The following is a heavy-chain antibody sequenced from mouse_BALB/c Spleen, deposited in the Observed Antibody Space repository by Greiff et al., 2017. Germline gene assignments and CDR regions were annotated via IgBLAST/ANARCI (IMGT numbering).Heavy chain of an antibody. CDR1: GYTFTDYN. J-gene: IGHJ1*01. CDR2: INPNYDST. Sequence: VHVKQFGAELVKPGASVKISCKASGYTFTDYNMDWVKQSHGKSLEWIGDINPNYDSTSYNQKFKGKATLTVDKSSSTAYMELRSLTSEDTAVYYCARRNYRYDGRPWYFDVWGAGTTGTVSS. D-gene: IGHD2-14*01. CDR3: ARRNYRYDGRPWYFDV. V-gene: IGHV1-18*01.